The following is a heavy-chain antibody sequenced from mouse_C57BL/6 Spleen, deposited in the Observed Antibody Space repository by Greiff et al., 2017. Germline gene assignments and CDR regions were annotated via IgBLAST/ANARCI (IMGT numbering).Heavy chain of an antibody. Sequence: VHLVESGAELVRPGASVTLSCKASGYTFTDYEMHWVKQTPVHGLEWIGAIDPETGGTAYNQKFKGKAILTADKSSSTAYMELRSLTSEDSAVYYCTRSGSSGYVNYFDYWGQGTTLTVSS. CDR3: TRSGSSGYVNYFDY. CDR2: IDPETGGT. J-gene: IGHJ2*01. D-gene: IGHD3-2*02. CDR1: GYTFTDYE. V-gene: IGHV1-15*01.